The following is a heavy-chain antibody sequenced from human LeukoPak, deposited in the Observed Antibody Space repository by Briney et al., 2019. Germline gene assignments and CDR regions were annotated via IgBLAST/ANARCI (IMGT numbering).Heavy chain of an antibody. V-gene: IGHV3-20*04. CDR1: GFTFSIYA. CDR3: ARVKWGSPGEAFDI. Sequence: RSGGSLRLSCAASGFTFSIYAMNWVRQAPEKGLEWVSGISGSGGSTYYADSVKGRFTISRDNAKNFLYLQMNSLRAEDTALYYCARVKWGSPGEAFDIWGQGTMVTVSS. D-gene: IGHD3-10*01. CDR2: ISGSGGST. J-gene: IGHJ3*02.